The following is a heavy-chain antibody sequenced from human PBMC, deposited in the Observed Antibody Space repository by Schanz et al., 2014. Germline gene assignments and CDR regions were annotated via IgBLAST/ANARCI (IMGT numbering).Heavy chain of an antibody. D-gene: IGHD3-9*01. J-gene: IGHJ5*02. V-gene: IGHV3-23*04. CDR3: AKAADWPVTRFDP. CDR2: LSEGGGGT. CDR1: GFTFSIYA. Sequence: EVQLVESGGGLAQPGGSLRLSCSASGFTFSIYAMHWVRQAPGKGLEWVSALSEGGGGTHYADSVRGRFTISSDSSKNTLYLQMSSLRADDTAVYYCAKAADWPVTRFDPWGQGTLVTVSS.